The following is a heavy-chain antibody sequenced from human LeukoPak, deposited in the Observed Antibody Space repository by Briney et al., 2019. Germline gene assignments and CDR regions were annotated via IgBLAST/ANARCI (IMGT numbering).Heavy chain of an antibody. D-gene: IGHD6-19*01. V-gene: IGHV3-23*01. CDR2: ISGSADNT. J-gene: IGHJ4*02. CDR1: GFTLSSYA. CDR3: ANGGWYGGRASPDY. Sequence: GGSLRLSCTASGFTLSSYAMSWVRQAPGEGLEWVSTISGSADNTNYAEAVKGRFTISRDNSKNTVYLQMNSLRAEDTAVYYCANGGWYGGRASPDYWGQGTLVTVSS.